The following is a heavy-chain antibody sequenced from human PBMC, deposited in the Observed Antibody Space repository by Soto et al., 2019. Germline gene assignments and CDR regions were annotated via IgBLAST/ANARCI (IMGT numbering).Heavy chain of an antibody. J-gene: IGHJ4*02. V-gene: IGHV4-34*01. Sequence: QVQLQQWGAGLLKPSETLSLTCAVYGGSFSGYYWSWIRQPPGKGLEWIGEINHSGSTNYNPSLKGRVTISVDTSKNQFSLKLSSGSAGATVVYYCARGGHGRQCLVLGRYFDYWGQGTLVTFSS. CDR2: INHSGST. CDR3: ARGGHGRQCLVLGRYFDY. D-gene: IGHD6-19*01. CDR1: GGSFSGYY.